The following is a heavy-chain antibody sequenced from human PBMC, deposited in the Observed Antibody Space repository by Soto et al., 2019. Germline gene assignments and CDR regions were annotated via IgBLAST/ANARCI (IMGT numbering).Heavy chain of an antibody. J-gene: IGHJ5*01. D-gene: IGHD6-19*01. Sequence: EVQLVESGGGLVKPGGSLRVSCAASGFTFSNYSMNWVRQAPGKGLEWVSSISSTSKYIYYADSVKGRFTISRDNAKKSLYLQMNSWRAKDTAVYYCARGLSSGWFDYWGQGTLVTVSA. V-gene: IGHV3-21*01. CDR1: GFTFSNYS. CDR2: ISSTSKYI. CDR3: ARGLSSGWFDY.